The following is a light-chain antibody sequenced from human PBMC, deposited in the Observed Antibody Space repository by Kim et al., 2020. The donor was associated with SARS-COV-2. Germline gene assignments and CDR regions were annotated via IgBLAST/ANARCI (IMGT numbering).Light chain of an antibody. CDR3: QQTYISPRLT. J-gene: IGKJ4*01. Sequence: DIQMTQSPSSLSASVGDTINMTCRASQNIRTYINWYLQTPGKAPSLLVYAASNLQSGVPSRFSGRGSGTDFTLTISSLQPEDFATYHCQQTYISPRLTFGGGTKVDIK. CDR2: AAS. V-gene: IGKV1-39*01. CDR1: QNIRTY.